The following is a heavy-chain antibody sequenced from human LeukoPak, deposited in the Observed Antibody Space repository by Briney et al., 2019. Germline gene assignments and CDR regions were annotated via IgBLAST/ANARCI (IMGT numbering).Heavy chain of an antibody. V-gene: IGHV4-39*01. CDR3: ARVSRGSGSKAYYFDY. D-gene: IGHD3-10*01. CDR1: GGSISSSSYY. Sequence: SETLSLTCTVSGGSISSSSYYWGWIHQPPGKGLEWIGSIYYSGSTYYNPSLKSRVTISVDTSKNQFSLKLSSVTAADTAVHYCARVSRGSGSKAYYFDYWGQGTLVTVSS. J-gene: IGHJ4*02. CDR2: IYYSGST.